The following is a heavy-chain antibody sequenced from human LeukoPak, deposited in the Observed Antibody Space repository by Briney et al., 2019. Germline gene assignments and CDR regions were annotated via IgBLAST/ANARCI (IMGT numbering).Heavy chain of an antibody. CDR1: GFTVSSNY. V-gene: IGHV3-66*01. CDR3: ARESRGGFRNFDY. J-gene: IGHJ4*02. D-gene: IGHD4-23*01. Sequence: GGSPRLSCAASGFTVSSNYMSWVRQAPGKGLEWVSVIYSGGSTYYADSVKGRFTISRDNSKNTLYLQMNSLRAEDTAVYYCARESRGGFRNFDYWGQGTLVTVSS. CDR2: IYSGGST.